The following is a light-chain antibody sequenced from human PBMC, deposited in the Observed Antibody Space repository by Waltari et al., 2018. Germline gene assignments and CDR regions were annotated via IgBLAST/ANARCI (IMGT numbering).Light chain of an antibody. CDR2: EVR. CDR3: SSYTSSSTYV. CDR1: SSDVGGYNY. J-gene: IGLJ1*01. V-gene: IGLV2-14*01. Sequence: SALTQPASVSGSPGQSITISCTGTSSDVGGYNYVSWYQQHPGKAPKLMIYEVRNRPSGVSNRFSGSKSGNTASLTISWLQAEDVAYYYCSSYTSSSTYVFGTGTKVTVL.